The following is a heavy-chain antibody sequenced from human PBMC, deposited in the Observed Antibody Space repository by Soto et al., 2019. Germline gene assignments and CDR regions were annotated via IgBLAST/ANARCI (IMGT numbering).Heavy chain of an antibody. CDR1: SGSFSGYY. CDR3: ARAPKVSGSSQTRPDF. J-gene: IGHJ4*02. D-gene: IGHD6-6*01. Sequence: LSLTCSIYSGSFSGYYWSWIRQPPGKGLERIGEISQSGNTNYSPSLKSRVSISIDTSKKQFSLNLASVSAADTAVYYCARAPKVSGSSQTRPDFWGQGTLVTVSS. CDR2: ISQSGNT. V-gene: IGHV4-34*01.